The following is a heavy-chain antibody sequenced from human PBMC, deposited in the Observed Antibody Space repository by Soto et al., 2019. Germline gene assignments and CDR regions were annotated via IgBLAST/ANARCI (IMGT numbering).Heavy chain of an antibody. Sequence: GGSLRLSCTGSGFTFGDYAVSWFRQAPGKGLECVGFIRSKDYGETTDYAASVKGRFTISRDDSKTIAYLQMNSLKTEDTAIYYCSIFFYSNTSYPLFAFWGQGSLVTVSS. CDR3: SIFFYSNTSYPLFAF. CDR2: IRSKDYGETT. J-gene: IGHJ1*01. D-gene: IGHD2-15*01. CDR1: GFTFGDYA. V-gene: IGHV3-49*03.